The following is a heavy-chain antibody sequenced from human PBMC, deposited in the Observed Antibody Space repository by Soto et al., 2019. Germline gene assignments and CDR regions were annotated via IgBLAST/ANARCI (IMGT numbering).Heavy chain of an antibody. CDR2: IIPIFGTA. CDR1: GGTFSSYA. Sequence: ASVKVSCKASGGTFSSYAINWVRQAPGQGLEWMGGIIPIFGTATYAQKFQGRVTITADESTSTAYMELSSLRSEDTAVYYCARAPICSGGSCYSVGMDVWGQGTTVTVSS. CDR3: ARAPICSGGSCYSVGMDV. D-gene: IGHD2-15*01. V-gene: IGHV1-69*13. J-gene: IGHJ6*02.